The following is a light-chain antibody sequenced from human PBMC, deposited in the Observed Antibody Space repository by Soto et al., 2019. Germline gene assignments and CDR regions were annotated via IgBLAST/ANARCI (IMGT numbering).Light chain of an antibody. CDR3: QQYGGSPLT. Sequence: EIVLTQSPDTLSLSPGERATLSCRASQSVTSTYLAWYQQKPGQAPRLLIYGASNRATGIPDRFTGSGSGTDFTLTISRLEPEDFAVYYCQQYGGSPLTFGGGTKVEIK. CDR2: GAS. V-gene: IGKV3-20*01. CDR1: QSVTSTY. J-gene: IGKJ4*01.